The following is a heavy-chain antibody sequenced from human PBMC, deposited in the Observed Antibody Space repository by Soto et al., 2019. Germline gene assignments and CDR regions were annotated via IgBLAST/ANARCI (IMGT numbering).Heavy chain of an antibody. CDR2: ISSSSSTI. V-gene: IGHV3-48*02. CDR3: ARDRKGTYYDSSGYYYGMDV. CDR1: GFTFSSYS. J-gene: IGHJ6*02. D-gene: IGHD3-22*01. Sequence: EVQLVESGGGLVQPGGSLRLSCAASGFTFSSYSMNWVRQAPGKGLEWVSSISSSSSTIYYADSVKGRFTISRDNAKNSLYLQMKSLRDEDTAVYDCARDRKGTYYDSSGYYYGMDVWGQGTTGTSSS.